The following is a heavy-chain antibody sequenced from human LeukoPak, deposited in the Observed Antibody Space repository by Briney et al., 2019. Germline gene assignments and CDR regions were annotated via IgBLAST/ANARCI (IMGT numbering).Heavy chain of an antibody. D-gene: IGHD3-22*01. CDR3: ARIDYYDSSGYTYYYMDV. CDR2: IYTSGST. V-gene: IGHV4-61*02. Sequence: SETLSLTCTVSGGSISSGSYYWSWIRQPAGKGLEWIGRIYTSGSTNYNPSLKSRVTISVDTSKNQFSLKLSSVTAADTAVYYCARIDYYDSSGYTYYYMDVWGKGTTVTVSS. CDR1: GGSISSGSYY. J-gene: IGHJ6*03.